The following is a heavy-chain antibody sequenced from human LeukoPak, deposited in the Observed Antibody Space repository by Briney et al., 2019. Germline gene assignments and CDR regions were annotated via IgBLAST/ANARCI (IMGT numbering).Heavy chain of an antibody. V-gene: IGHV1-46*01. CDR2: INPSGSST. CDR1: GYSFTSYY. CDR3: AREPLYYYHMDV. J-gene: IGHJ6*03. Sequence: ASVKVSCKASGYSFTSYYMHWVRQAPGQGLEWMGLINPSGSSTTYAQKFQGRVTMTRDMSTSTDYMELTSLTSDDTAVYYCAREPLYYYHMDVWGKGTTVIISS.